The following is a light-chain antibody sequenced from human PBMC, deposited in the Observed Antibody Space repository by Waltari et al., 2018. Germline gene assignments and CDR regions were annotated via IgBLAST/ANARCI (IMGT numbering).Light chain of an antibody. CDR2: WAS. Sequence: DTVLTQSPDSLAVSLGERATINCKSSQSLFYSPNNKNFLAWYQQKSGQPPKLLIYWASTRESGVRDRFIGSESGTDFTLTISSLQAEDVAVYYCQQYSTFPVTFGQGTKVEIK. V-gene: IGKV4-1*01. J-gene: IGKJ1*01. CDR1: QSLFYSPNNKNF. CDR3: QQYSTFPVT.